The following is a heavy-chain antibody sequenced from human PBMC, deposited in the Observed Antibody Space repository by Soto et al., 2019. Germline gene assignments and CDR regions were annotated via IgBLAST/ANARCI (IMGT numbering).Heavy chain of an antibody. Sequence: GGSLRLSCAASGFTFSSYWMHWVRQAPGKGLVWVSRINSDGSSTSYADSVKGRFTISRDNAKNTLYLQMNSLRAEDTAVYYCARDTPLFDFWSGYYWGPYYYYGMDVWGQGTTVTVS. J-gene: IGHJ6*02. CDR1: GFTFSSYW. CDR2: INSDGSST. V-gene: IGHV3-74*01. CDR3: ARDTPLFDFWSGYYWGPYYYYGMDV. D-gene: IGHD3-3*01.